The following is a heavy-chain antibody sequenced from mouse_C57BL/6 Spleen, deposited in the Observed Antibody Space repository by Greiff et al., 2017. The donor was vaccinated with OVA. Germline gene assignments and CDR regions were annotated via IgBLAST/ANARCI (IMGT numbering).Heavy chain of an antibody. CDR3: TSMVTNAMDY. CDR1: GYTFTDYE. J-gene: IGHJ4*01. V-gene: IGHV1-15*01. CDR2: IDPETGGT. D-gene: IGHD2-2*01. Sequence: VQLQQSGAELVRPGASVTLSCKASGYTFTDYEMHWVKQTPVHGLEWIGAIDPETGGTAYNQKFKGKAILTADKSSSTAYMELRSLTSEDSAVYYCTSMVTNAMDYWGQGTSVTVSS.